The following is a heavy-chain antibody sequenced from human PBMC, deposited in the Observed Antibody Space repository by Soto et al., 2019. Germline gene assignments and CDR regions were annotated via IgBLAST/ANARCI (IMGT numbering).Heavy chain of an antibody. CDR1: GLTFSDFG. CDR2: IWYDGSYQ. Sequence: PGGSLRLSCKASGLTFSDFGMHWFRQSPGKVLEWVSAIWYDGSYQYYADPVRGRFTTSRDNSNNTLFLQMNSMRVEDTAVYYCANFARYYYDSRLPPAGAFHIWGQGTMVTLSS. D-gene: IGHD3-22*01. V-gene: IGHV3-33*03. J-gene: IGHJ3*02. CDR3: ANFARYYYDSRLPPAGAFHI.